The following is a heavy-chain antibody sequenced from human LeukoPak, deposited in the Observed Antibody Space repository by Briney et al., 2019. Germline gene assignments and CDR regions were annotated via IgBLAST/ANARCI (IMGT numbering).Heavy chain of an antibody. D-gene: IGHD3-10*01. CDR1: GGSISSGGYS. V-gene: IGHV4-30-2*01. Sequence: SQTLSLTCAVSGGSISSGGYSWSWIRQPPGKGLEWIGYIYHSGSTYYNPSLKSRVTISVDRSKNQFSLKLSSVTAADTAVYYCARADGSGSLRNYYYYGMDVWGQGTTVTVSS. CDR3: ARADGSGSLRNYYYYGMDV. CDR2: IYHSGST. J-gene: IGHJ6*02.